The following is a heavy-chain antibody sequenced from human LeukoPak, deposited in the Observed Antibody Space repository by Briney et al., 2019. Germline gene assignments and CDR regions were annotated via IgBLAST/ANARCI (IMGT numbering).Heavy chain of an antibody. D-gene: IGHD5-18*01. CDR1: GFTFSSYW. Sequence: PGGSLRLSCAASGFTFSSYWMSWVRQAPGKGLEWVANIKQDGSEKYYVDSVKGRFTISRDNAKNSLYLQMNSLRAEDTAVYYCASFHEKRGYSYPSDYWGQGTLVTVSS. CDR2: IKQDGSEK. CDR3: ASFHEKRGYSYPSDY. J-gene: IGHJ4*02. V-gene: IGHV3-7*01.